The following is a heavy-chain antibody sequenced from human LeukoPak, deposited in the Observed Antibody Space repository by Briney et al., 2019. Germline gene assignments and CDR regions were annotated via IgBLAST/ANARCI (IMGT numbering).Heavy chain of an antibody. CDR2: INASGGST. V-gene: IGHV3-23*01. D-gene: IGHD2-21*01. J-gene: IGHJ4*02. CDR1: GFTFRSYG. Sequence: AGGSLRLSCAASGFTFRSYGMSWVRQAPGKGLEWVSSINASGGSTYYADSVKGRFTISRDNSKNTLYLQMNSLRAEDTAVYYCAKYPLGVLCLDYWGQGTLVTVSS. CDR3: AKYPLGVLCLDY.